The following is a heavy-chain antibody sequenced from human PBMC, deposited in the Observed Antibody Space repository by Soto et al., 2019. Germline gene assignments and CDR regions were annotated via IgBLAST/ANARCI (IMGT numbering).Heavy chain of an antibody. CDR2: IYPGDSDT. CDR1: GYSFTSYW. Sequence: PGESLKISCKGSGYSFTSYWIGWVRQMPGKGLEWMGIIYPGDSDTRYSPSFQGQVTISADKSISTAYLQWSSLKASDTAMYYCARLRGYCSGGSCSYYYYYGKDVWGQGTTVTVSS. CDR3: ARLRGYCSGGSCSYYYYYGKDV. V-gene: IGHV5-51*01. J-gene: IGHJ6*02. D-gene: IGHD2-15*01.